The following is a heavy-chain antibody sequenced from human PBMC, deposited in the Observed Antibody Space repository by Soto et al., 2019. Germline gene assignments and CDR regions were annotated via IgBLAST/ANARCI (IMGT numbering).Heavy chain of an antibody. CDR3: ARDPGYSYGYDWFDP. V-gene: IGHV3-11*04. CDR1: GFTFSDYY. D-gene: IGHD5-18*01. Sequence: PGGSLRLSCAASGFTFSDYYMSWIRQAPGKGLEWVSYISSSGSTIYYADSVKGRFTISRDNAKNSLYLQMNSLRDEDTAVYYCARDPGYSYGYDWFDPWGQGTLVTVSS. J-gene: IGHJ5*02. CDR2: ISSSGSTI.